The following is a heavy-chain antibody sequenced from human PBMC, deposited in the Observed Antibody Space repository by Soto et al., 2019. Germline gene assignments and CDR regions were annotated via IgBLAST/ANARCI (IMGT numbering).Heavy chain of an antibody. J-gene: IGHJ4*02. D-gene: IGHD4-17*01. CDR1: GYTFTSYG. CDR2: ISAYNGNT. Sequence: SVKVCCKAAGYTFTSYGISWVRQAPGQGLEWMGWISAYNGNTNYAQKLQGRVTMTTDTSTSTAYMELRSLRSDDTAVYYCARDPRYGGWSYFDYWGQGTLVTVSS. V-gene: IGHV1-18*04. CDR3: ARDPRYGGWSYFDY.